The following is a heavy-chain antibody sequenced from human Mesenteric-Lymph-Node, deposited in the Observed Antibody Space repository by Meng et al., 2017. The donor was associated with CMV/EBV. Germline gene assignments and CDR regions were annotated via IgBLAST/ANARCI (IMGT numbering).Heavy chain of an antibody. J-gene: IGHJ4*02. CDR3: AREDYGDYVRVFDY. V-gene: IGHV1-18*01. CDR1: GYTVTNYA. Sequence: SGYTVTNYAISWVRQAPGQGLEWMGWISPYNANTNYAQKVQGRVTVTADTSTNTAYMELWNLGSDDTAVYYCAREDYGDYVRVFDYWGPGTLVTVSS. D-gene: IGHD4-17*01. CDR2: ISPYNANT.